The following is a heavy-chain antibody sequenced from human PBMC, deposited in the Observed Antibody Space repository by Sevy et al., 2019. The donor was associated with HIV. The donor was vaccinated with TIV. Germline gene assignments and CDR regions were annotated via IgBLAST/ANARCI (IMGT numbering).Heavy chain of an antibody. D-gene: IGHD3-10*02. CDR1: GFNFNIYS. Sequence: GGSLRLSCVASGFNFNIYSFSWVRQTPGKGLEWVSTLSFGCGKINYADSVLGRFTISRDDSKNTLYLEMNSLRVEDTAIYYCAREGCSKPHDYWGQGTLVTVSS. V-gene: IGHV3-23*01. J-gene: IGHJ4*02. CDR3: AREGCSKPHDY. CDR2: LSFGCGKI.